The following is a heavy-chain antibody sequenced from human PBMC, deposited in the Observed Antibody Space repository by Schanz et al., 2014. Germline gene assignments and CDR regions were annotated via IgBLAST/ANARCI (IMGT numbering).Heavy chain of an antibody. J-gene: IGHJ4*02. Sequence: QVQLVESGGGVVQPGRSLRLSCAASGFTFSKYGVHWVRQAPGKGLEWVAVIWYNGSNKYYADSVRGRFTISRDNAKNSLYLQMNSLRDEDTAVYYCAREGERKGMLPYYFDYWGQGALVTVSS. CDR1: GFTFSKYG. CDR2: IWYNGSNK. V-gene: IGHV3-33*01. D-gene: IGHD3-10*01. CDR3: AREGERKGMLPYYFDY.